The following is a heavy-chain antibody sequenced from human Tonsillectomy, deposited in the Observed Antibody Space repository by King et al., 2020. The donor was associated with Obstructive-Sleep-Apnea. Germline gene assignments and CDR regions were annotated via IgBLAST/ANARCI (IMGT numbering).Heavy chain of an antibody. CDR3: ARGALGAATAILFDP. V-gene: IGHV3-30*04. CDR1: GFTFSSYA. Sequence: VQLVESGGGVVQPGRSLRHSCAASGFTFSSYAMHWVRQAPGKGLEWVAVISYDGSNKYYADSVKGRFTISRDNSKNTLYLQMNSLRAEDTAVYYCARGALGAATAILFDPWGQGTLVTVSS. J-gene: IGHJ5*02. CDR2: ISYDGSNK. D-gene: IGHD2-2*02.